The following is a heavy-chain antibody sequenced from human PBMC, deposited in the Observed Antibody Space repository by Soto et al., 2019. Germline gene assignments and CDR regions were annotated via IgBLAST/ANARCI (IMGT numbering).Heavy chain of an antibody. CDR2: MYNSGST. D-gene: IGHD6-19*01. CDR1: GGSVSSGRYY. Sequence: QVQLQESGPGLVKPSETLSLTCTVSGGSVSSGRYYWSWIRQRPGKGLEWIGYMYNSGSTNYKPSLKSRVIISVDTSKNQFSMKLSSVTAADTAVYYCARGSSGWYYFDYWGQGTLVTVSS. V-gene: IGHV4-61*01. J-gene: IGHJ4*02. CDR3: ARGSSGWYYFDY.